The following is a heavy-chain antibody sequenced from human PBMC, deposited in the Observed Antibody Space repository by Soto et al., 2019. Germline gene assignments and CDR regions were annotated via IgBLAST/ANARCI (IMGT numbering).Heavy chain of an antibody. V-gene: IGHV3-23*01. CDR2: ISGSGGST. D-gene: IGHD6-13*01. CDR1: GFTFSSYA. J-gene: IGHJ6*02. CDR3: AKGQYSSSRKGWGYYYGMDV. Sequence: EVQLLESGGGLVQPGGSLRLSCAASGFTFSSYAMSWVRQAPGKGLEWVSAISGSGGSTYYADSVKGRFTISRDNSKNTRYLQMNSLRAEDTAVYYCAKGQYSSSRKGWGYYYGMDVWGQGTTVTVSS.